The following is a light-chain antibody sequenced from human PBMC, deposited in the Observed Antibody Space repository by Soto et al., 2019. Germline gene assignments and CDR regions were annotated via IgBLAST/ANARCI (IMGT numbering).Light chain of an antibody. Sequence: EIVLTQSPATLSLSSGERATFSCRASQSVGSYFAWYQQKPGQPPRLLIYDASNRATGIPARFSVSGSGTDFTLTISSLVPEDVAVYYCQQRSIWPRNTFGLGTKVDIK. J-gene: IGKJ2*01. CDR3: QQRSIWPRNT. CDR1: QSVGSY. CDR2: DAS. V-gene: IGKV3-11*01.